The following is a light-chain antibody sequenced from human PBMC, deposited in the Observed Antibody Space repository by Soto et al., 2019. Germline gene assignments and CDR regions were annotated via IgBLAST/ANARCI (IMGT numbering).Light chain of an antibody. CDR2: EVS. J-gene: IGLJ1*01. CDR3: TSYTSSSTPV. V-gene: IGLV2-14*01. Sequence: QSGLTQPASVSGSPGQSITISCTGTRNDIGTYTYVSWYQHHPGKAPKLLIYEVSDRPSGVSNRFSGSKSGNTASLTISGLQAEDEADYYCTSYTSSSTPVFGTGTKLTVL. CDR1: RNDIGTYTY.